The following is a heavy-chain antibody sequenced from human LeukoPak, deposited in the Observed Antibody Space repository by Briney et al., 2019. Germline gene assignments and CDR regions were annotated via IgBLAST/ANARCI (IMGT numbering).Heavy chain of an antibody. CDR1: GFTFSNYW. V-gene: IGHV3-7*03. Sequence: QTGGSLRLSCAASGFTFSNYWMNWVRQAPGKGLEWVANIKQDGSEKYYVDSVKGRFTISRDNAKNSLYLQMSSLRAEDTAIYYCAKDHCGISSCYPLYFDYWGQGTLVTVPS. J-gene: IGHJ4*02. D-gene: IGHD2-2*01. CDR2: IKQDGSEK. CDR3: AKDHCGISSCYPLYFDY.